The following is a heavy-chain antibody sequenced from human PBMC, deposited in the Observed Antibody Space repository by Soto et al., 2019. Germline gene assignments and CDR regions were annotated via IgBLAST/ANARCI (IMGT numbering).Heavy chain of an antibody. V-gene: IGHV5-51*01. Sequence: PGESLKISCKGSGYSFTSYWIGWVRQMPGKGLEWMGIIYPGDSDTRYSPSFQGQVTISADKSISTAYLQWSSLKASDTAMYYCARHRPLYYDFWSGYYDPYYYGMDVWGQGTTVTVS. D-gene: IGHD3-3*01. CDR3: ARHRPLYYDFWSGYYDPYYYGMDV. CDR1: GYSFTSYW. CDR2: IYPGDSDT. J-gene: IGHJ6*02.